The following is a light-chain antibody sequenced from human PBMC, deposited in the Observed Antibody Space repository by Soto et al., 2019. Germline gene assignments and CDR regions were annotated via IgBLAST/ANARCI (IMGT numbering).Light chain of an antibody. V-gene: IGKV3-15*01. CDR1: QSVSSN. CDR3: QQYNNWLRLT. CDR2: GAS. J-gene: IGKJ4*01. Sequence: EIVMTQSPATLSVSPGERATLSCRASQSVSSNLAWYQQKPGQAPRLLIYGASTRATGIPARFSGSGSGTEFTLTISSLQSEDFAVYYCQQYNNWLRLTFGGGTKVDIX.